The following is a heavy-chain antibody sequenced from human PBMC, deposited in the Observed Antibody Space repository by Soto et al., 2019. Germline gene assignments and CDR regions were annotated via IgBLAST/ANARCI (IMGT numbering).Heavy chain of an antibody. Sequence: ASVKVACKASGYTFTSYGIIWVRQAHGQGLEWLGWISSNNDYTDFAQRLQGRVTMTTDTSTNTAYMELRSLRSDDSAVYYCARDDSSGPGRFDPWGQGTLVTVPQ. CDR2: ISSNNDYT. V-gene: IGHV1-18*01. D-gene: IGHD3-22*01. J-gene: IGHJ5*02. CDR1: GYTFTSYG. CDR3: ARDDSSGPGRFDP.